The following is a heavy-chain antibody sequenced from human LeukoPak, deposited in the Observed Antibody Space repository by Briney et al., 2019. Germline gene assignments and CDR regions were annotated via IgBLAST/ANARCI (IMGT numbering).Heavy chain of an antibody. Sequence: KPGGSLRLSCAASGFTFSNAWMSWVRQAPGKGLEWVSHISSSGGSIKYADSVNGRFTISRDNAKNSLSLQMNSLRAEDTAVYYCARGFDSGYWGQGTLVIVSS. J-gene: IGHJ4*02. CDR2: ISSSGGSI. D-gene: IGHD3-9*01. V-gene: IGHV3-11*04. CDR3: ARGFDSGY. CDR1: GFTFSNAW.